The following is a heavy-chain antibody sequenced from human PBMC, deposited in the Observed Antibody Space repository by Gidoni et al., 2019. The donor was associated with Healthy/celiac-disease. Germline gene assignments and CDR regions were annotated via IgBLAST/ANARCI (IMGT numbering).Heavy chain of an antibody. Sequence: QVQLQESGPGLVKPSETLSLTCTVSGGYISSYYWSWIRQPPGKGLEWIGYIYYSGSTNYNPSLKRRVTISVDTPKNQFSLKLSSVTAAYTAVYYCARLVNDMKGGGWFDPWGQGTLVTVSS. J-gene: IGHJ5*02. CDR2: IYYSGST. D-gene: IGHD2-8*01. CDR1: GGYISSYY. CDR3: ARLVNDMKGGGWFDP. V-gene: IGHV4-59*08.